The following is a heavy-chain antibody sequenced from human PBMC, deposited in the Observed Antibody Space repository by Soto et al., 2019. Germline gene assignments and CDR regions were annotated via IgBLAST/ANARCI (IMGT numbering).Heavy chain of an antibody. V-gene: IGHV6-1*01. Sequence: KQSQTLSLTCAISGDSVSSNSAAWNWIRQSPSRGLEWLGRTYYRSKWYNDYAVSVKSRITINPDTSKNQFSLQLNSVTPEDTAVYYCAREDTAAGSRFDAFDIWGQGTMVTVSS. D-gene: IGHD6-13*01. J-gene: IGHJ3*02. CDR1: GDSVSSNSAA. CDR2: TYYRSKWYN. CDR3: AREDTAAGSRFDAFDI.